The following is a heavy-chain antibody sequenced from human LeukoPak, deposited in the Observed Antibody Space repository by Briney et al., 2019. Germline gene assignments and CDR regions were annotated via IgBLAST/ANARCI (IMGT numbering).Heavy chain of an antibody. Sequence: SETLSLTCAVYGGSFSGYYWSWIRQPPGKGLEWIGEINHSGSTNYNPSLKSRVTISVDTSKNQFSLKLSSVTAADTAVYYCGGVRYNSSVYLAYWGKEPLSP. J-gene: IGHJ4*01. V-gene: IGHV4-34*01. CDR3: GGVRYNSSVYLAY. D-gene: IGHD3-22*01. CDR2: INHSGST. CDR1: GGSFSGYY.